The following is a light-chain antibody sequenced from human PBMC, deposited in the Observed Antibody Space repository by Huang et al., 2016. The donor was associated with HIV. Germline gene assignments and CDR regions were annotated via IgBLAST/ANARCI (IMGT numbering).Light chain of an antibody. CDR1: QSIRNF. CDR3: QQRASWPPFT. V-gene: IGKV3-11*01. J-gene: IGKJ3*01. Sequence: EILLTQSPVTLSLSPGERATISCRASQSIRNFLAWYQQRPDQPPRLLIYDASTRATGIPDRFSGSGSETDFTLTISSLEPEDFAVYYCQQRASWPPFTFGPGTKVDVK. CDR2: DAS.